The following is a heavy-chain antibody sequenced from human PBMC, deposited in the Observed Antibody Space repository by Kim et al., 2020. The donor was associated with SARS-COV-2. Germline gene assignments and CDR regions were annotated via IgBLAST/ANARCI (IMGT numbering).Heavy chain of an antibody. D-gene: IGHD3-22*01. Sequence: SETLSLTCTVSGGSVSSGSYYWSWIRQPPGKGLEWIGYIYYSGSTNYNPSLKSRVTISVDTSKNQFSLKLSSVTAADTAVYYCARDRGREYYYDSSGYYYGAYYYYYGMDVWGQGTTVTVSS. V-gene: IGHV4-61*01. CDR1: GGSVSSGSYY. CDR2: IYYSGST. CDR3: ARDRGREYYYDSSGYYYGAYYYYYGMDV. J-gene: IGHJ6*02.